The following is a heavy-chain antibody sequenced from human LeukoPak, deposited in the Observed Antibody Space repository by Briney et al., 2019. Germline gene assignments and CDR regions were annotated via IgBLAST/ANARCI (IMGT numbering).Heavy chain of an antibody. CDR1: GFTFSNYG. D-gene: IGHD6-13*01. CDR2: ISYDGSNK. CDR3: AKGRYSSTWCSDH. V-gene: IGHV3-30*18. J-gene: IGHJ4*02. Sequence: PGGSLRLSCAASGFTFSNYGMHWVRQAPGKGLEWVSVISYDGSNKYYADSVKGRFTISRDNSKNTLYLQMSSLRAEDTAVYYCAKGRYSSTWCSDHWGQGTLVTVSS.